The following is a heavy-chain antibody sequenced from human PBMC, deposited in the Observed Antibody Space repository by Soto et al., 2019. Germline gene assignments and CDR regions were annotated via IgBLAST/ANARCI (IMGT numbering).Heavy chain of an antibody. CDR3: GRDLGGWPDY. CDR1: GYTFTSYA. V-gene: IGHV1-3*01. D-gene: IGHD6-19*01. CDR2: INAGNGNT. Sequence: ASVKVSCKASGYTFTSYAMHWVRQAPGQRLEWMGWINAGNGNTKYSQKFQGRVTITRDTSASTAYMELSSLRPGDTAVYYGGRDLGGWPDYWGKEPLVTVSS. J-gene: IGHJ4*02.